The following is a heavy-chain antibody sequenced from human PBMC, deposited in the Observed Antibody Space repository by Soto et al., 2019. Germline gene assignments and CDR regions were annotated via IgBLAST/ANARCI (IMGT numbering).Heavy chain of an antibody. V-gene: IGHV3-7*05. CDR1: GFTFSSYW. CDR2: IKQDGSEK. D-gene: IGHD6-19*01. J-gene: IGHJ6*02. CDR3: ARAPGRDSSGWYGRNYYYYGMDV. Sequence: EVQLVESGGGLVQPGGSLRLSCAASGFTFSSYWMSWVRQAPGKGLEWVANIKQDGSEKYYVDSVKGRFTISRDNAKNSLYLQMNSLRAEDTAVYYCARAPGRDSSGWYGRNYYYYGMDVWGQGTTVTVSS.